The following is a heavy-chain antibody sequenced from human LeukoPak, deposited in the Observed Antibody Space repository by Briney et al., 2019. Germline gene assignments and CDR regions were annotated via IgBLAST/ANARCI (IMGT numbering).Heavy chain of an antibody. CDR3: AAAPLIHYYDSSGYPY. CDR2: IVVCSGNT. V-gene: IGHV1-58*02. J-gene: IGHJ4*02. Sequence: SVKVSCKASGFTFTSSAMQWVRQARGQRLEWIGWIVVCSGNTNYAQKFQERVTITRDMSTSTAYMELSSLRSEDTAVYYCAAAPLIHYYDSSGYPYWGQGTLVTVSS. CDR1: GFTFTSSA. D-gene: IGHD3-22*01.